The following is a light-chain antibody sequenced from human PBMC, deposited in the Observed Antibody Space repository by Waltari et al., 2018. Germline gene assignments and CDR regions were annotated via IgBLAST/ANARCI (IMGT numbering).Light chain of an antibody. Sequence: DIVMTQSPDSLASSPGERATIISKPSQRVLYSSNNKNYLAWYEQKPGQPTKLHIYWATARESGVADRLSGGGSGTEITITLSSRQAEDVAVYNCQQYYSTPRTWTFGQGTKVEIK. CDR3: QQYYSTPRTWT. V-gene: IGKV4-1*01. J-gene: IGKJ1*01. CDR1: QRVLYSSNNKNY. CDR2: WAT.